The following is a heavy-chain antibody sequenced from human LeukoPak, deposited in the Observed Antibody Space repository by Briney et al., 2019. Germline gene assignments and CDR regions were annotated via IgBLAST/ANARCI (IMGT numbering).Heavy chain of an antibody. D-gene: IGHD3-10*01. CDR2: IYISGST. CDR1: NGSFSTYY. Sequence: SETLSLTCTASNGSFSTYYWSWIRQPAGKGLEWIGRIYISGSTNYNPSLKSRVTMSVDTSKNQFSLNLNSVTAADTAVYYCARDGSGLRAFDIWGQGTMVTVSS. J-gene: IGHJ3*02. V-gene: IGHV4-4*07. CDR3: ARDGSGLRAFDI.